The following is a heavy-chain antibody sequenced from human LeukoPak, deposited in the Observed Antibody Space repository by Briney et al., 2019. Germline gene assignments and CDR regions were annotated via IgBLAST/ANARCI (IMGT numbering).Heavy chain of an antibody. D-gene: IGHD1-26*01. CDR1: GFTFSSYW. Sequence: GGSLRLSCAASGFTFSSYWMSWVRQAPEKGLEWVANIKQDGSEKYYVDSVKGRFTISRDNAKNSLYLQMNSLRAEDTAVYYCARFFVVGARYFDYWGQGTLVTVSS. CDR3: ARFFVVGARYFDY. J-gene: IGHJ4*02. V-gene: IGHV3-7*01. CDR2: IKQDGSEK.